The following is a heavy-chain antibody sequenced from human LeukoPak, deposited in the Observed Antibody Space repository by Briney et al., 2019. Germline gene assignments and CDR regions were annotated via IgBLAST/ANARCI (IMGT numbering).Heavy chain of an antibody. V-gene: IGHV6-1*01. J-gene: IGHJ4*02. CDR3: AREGSGYDFPFDY. CDR1: GDSVSSNSVA. D-gene: IGHD5-12*01. Sequence: SQTPSLTCAISGDSVSSNSVAWNWIRQSPSRCLEWLGRTYYRSKWYNDYAVSVKSRITINPDTSKNQSSLQLNSVTPEDTAVYYCAREGSGYDFPFDYWGQGTLVTVSS. CDR2: TYYRSKWYN.